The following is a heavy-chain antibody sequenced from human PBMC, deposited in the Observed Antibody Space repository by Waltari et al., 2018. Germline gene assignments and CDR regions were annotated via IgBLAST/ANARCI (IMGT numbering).Heavy chain of an antibody. J-gene: IGHJ4*02. Sequence: QVQLVESGGGVVQPGRSLRLSCAASGFTFSSYGMHWVRQAPGKGLEWVAVISYDGSNKYYADSVKGRFTISRDNSKNTLYLQMNSLRAEDTAVYYCAKDRYGANWYWGQGTLVTVSS. CDR3: AKDRYGANWY. CDR2: ISYDGSNK. D-gene: IGHD4-17*01. V-gene: IGHV3-30*18. CDR1: GFTFSSYG.